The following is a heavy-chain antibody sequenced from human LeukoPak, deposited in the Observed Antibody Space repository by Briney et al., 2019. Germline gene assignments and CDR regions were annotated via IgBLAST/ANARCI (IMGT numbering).Heavy chain of an antibody. Sequence: SETLSLTCAVYGGSFSGYYWSWIRQPPGKGLEWIGYIYYSGSTNYNPSLKSRVTISVDTSKNQFSLKLSSVTAADTAVYYCARGYCDSTSCYTAYFQHWGQGTLVTVSS. J-gene: IGHJ1*01. CDR3: ARGYCDSTSCYTAYFQH. CDR1: GGSFSGYY. CDR2: IYYSGST. V-gene: IGHV4-59*01. D-gene: IGHD2-2*02.